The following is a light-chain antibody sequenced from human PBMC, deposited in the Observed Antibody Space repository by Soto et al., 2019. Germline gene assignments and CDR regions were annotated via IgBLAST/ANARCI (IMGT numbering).Light chain of an antibody. J-gene: IGLJ3*02. V-gene: IGLV4-69*01. CDR1: SGHSNYA. CDR3: QTWGTGINWV. CDR2: LNGDGSH. Sequence: QLVLTQSPSASASLGASVKFTCTLSSGHSNYAIAWHQQQPEKGPRYLMKLNGDGSHSKGDGIPDRFSCSSSGAERYLTISSLQSEDEAEYYCQTWGTGINWVFGGGTKLTVL.